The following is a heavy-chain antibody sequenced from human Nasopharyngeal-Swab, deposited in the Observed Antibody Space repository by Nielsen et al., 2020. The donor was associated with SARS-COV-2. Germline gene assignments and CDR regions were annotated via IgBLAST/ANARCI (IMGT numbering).Heavy chain of an antibody. J-gene: IGHJ4*02. Sequence: WIRQPPGKGLEWIGYIYYSGSTNYNPSLKSRVTISVDTSKNQFSLKLSSVTAADTAVYYCARVRGITMIQGAYYFDNWGQGTLVTVSS. V-gene: IGHV4-59*01. CDR2: IYYSGST. D-gene: IGHD3-10*01. CDR3: ARVRGITMIQGAYYFDN.